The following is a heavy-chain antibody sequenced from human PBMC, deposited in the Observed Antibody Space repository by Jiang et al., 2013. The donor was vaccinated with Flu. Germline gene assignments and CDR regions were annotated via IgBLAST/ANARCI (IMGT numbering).Heavy chain of an antibody. V-gene: IGHV3-7*01. J-gene: IGHJ4*02. Sequence: RLSCAASGFTFSSYWMSWVRQAPGKGLEWVANIKQDGSEKYYVDSVKGRFTISRDNAKNSLYLQMNSLRAEDTAVYYCARETILGYCSSGSCYGGDYWGQGTLVTVSS. D-gene: IGHD2-15*01. CDR1: GFTFSSYW. CDR3: ARETILGYCSSGSCYGGDY. CDR2: IKQDGSEK.